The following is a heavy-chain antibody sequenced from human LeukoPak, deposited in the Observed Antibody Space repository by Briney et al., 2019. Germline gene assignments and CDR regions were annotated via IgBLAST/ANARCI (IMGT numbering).Heavy chain of an antibody. V-gene: IGHV4-39*01. D-gene: IGHD3-3*01. CDR2: IYYSGST. Sequence: PSETLSLTCTVSGGSISSSSYYWGWIRQPPGKGLEWIGSIYYSGSTYHNPSLQSRVTISVDTSKNQFSLKLSSVTAADTAVYYCARHRYDFWSGYYLAKGFWFDPWGQGTLVTVSS. CDR3: ARHRYDFWSGYYLAKGFWFDP. CDR1: GGSISSSSYY. J-gene: IGHJ5*02.